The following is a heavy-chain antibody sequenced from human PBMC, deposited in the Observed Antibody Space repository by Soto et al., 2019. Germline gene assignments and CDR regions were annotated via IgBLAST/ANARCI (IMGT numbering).Heavy chain of an antibody. D-gene: IGHD3-10*01. J-gene: IGHJ4*02. V-gene: IGHV4-31*03. CDR2: ISYSGST. CDR1: GGSISSGGYY. Sequence: QVQLQESGPGLVKSSQSLSLTCTVAGGSISSGGYYWTWIRQHPGKGLEWVGYISYSGSTYYNPSLKSGVTISLDTSKNQFSLKVNSVTAADTAVYYCARKVRGVITFDLWGQGTLVTVSS. CDR3: ARKVRGVITFDL.